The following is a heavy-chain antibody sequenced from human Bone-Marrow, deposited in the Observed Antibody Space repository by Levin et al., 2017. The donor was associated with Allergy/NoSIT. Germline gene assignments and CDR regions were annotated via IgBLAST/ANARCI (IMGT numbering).Heavy chain of an antibody. CDR1: GFSVSDNY. D-gene: IGHD7-27*01. CDR2: IFSRGET. CDR3: ASGPSWGY. Sequence: ASVKVSCAASGFSVSDNYMTWVRQAPGQGLEWVSVIFSRGETFYADSVKGRFTTSRDRSKNTLYLQMNSLRAEDTAVYYCASGPSWGYWGQGTLVTVSS. V-gene: IGHV3-53*01. J-gene: IGHJ4*02.